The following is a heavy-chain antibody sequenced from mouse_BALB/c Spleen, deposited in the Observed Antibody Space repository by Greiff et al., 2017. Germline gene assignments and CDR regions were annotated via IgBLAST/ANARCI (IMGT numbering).Heavy chain of an antibody. Sequence: VQLQQSGPELVKPGASVKISCKASGYAFSSSWMNWVKQRPGQGLEWIGRIYPGDGDTNYNGKFKGKATLTADKSSSTAYMQLSSLTSVDSAVYFCARGDDGYYGYFDVWGAGTTVTVSS. V-gene: IGHV1-82*01. J-gene: IGHJ1*01. CDR3: ARGDDGYYGYFDV. D-gene: IGHD2-3*01. CDR2: IYPGDGDT. CDR1: GYAFSSSW.